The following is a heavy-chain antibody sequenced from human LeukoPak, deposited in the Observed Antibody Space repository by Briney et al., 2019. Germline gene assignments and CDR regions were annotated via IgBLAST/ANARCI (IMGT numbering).Heavy chain of an antibody. D-gene: IGHD3-22*01. Sequence: PGGSLRLSCAASGFTVSSNYMSWVRQAPGKGLEWVSVIYSGGSTYYADSVKGRFTISRDNSKNTPYLQMNSLRAEDTAVYYCAIETPLPYYYDSSGYYYRDYWGQGTLVTVSS. CDR1: GFTVSSNY. J-gene: IGHJ4*02. V-gene: IGHV3-66*01. CDR3: AIETPLPYYYDSSGYYYRDY. CDR2: IYSGGST.